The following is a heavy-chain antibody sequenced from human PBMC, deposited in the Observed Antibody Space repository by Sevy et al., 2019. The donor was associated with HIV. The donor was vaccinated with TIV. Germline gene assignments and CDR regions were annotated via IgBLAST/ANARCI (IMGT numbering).Heavy chain of an antibody. Sequence: GGSLRLSCAASGFSFSNYAMSWVRQAPGKGLEWVSTLIGGGSRTYYAGSVTGRFTISRENSRNSLYLKMNSLRAEDTAVYYCAKRRVQSGLSGGGANYGWDVCGQGTTVTVSS. CDR3: AKRRVQSGLSGGGANYGWDV. CDR2: LIGGGSRT. CDR1: GFSFSNYA. J-gene: IGHJ6*02. D-gene: IGHD2-8*02. V-gene: IGHV3-23*01.